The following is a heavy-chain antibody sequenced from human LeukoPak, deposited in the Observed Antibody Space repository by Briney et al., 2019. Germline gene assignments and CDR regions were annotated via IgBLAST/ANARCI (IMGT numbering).Heavy chain of an antibody. J-gene: IGHJ4*02. CDR2: IYSSGNT. Sequence: SETLSLTCTVSGGPLSTSSYYWGWGREPPGKGLEWGGAIYSSGNTYYNPPLKSRVTISVDTSKNQSSLNLSSVTAADTALYYCARSVAGYSYDYWGQGTLVTVSS. D-gene: IGHD5-18*01. V-gene: IGHV4-39*01. CDR1: GGPLSTSSYY. CDR3: ARSVAGYSYDY.